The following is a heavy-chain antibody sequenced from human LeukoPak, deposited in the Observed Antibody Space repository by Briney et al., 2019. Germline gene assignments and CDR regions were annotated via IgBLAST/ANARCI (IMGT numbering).Heavy chain of an antibody. CDR1: GFTFSGYG. J-gene: IGHJ5*02. D-gene: IGHD6-19*01. CDR3: AKDRYSSGWDHWFDP. Sequence: GRSLRLSCAASGFTFSGYGMHWVRQAPGKGLEWVAVISYDGSNKYYADSVKGRFTISRDNSKNTLYLQMNSLRAEDTAAYYCAKDRYSSGWDHWFDPWGQGTLVTVSS. CDR2: ISYDGSNK. V-gene: IGHV3-30*18.